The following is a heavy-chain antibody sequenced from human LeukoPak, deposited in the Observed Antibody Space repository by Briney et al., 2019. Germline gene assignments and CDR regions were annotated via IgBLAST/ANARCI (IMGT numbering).Heavy chain of an antibody. CDR2: IYYSGST. J-gene: IGHJ5*02. CDR3: AREVASSPNWFDP. D-gene: IGHD5-12*01. V-gene: IGHV4-59*01. Sequence: SETLSLTCAVYGGSFSGYYWSWIRQPPGKGLEWIGYIYYSGSTNYNPSLKSQVTISVDTSKNQFSLKLSSVTAADTAVYYCAREVASSPNWFDPWGQGTLVTVSS. CDR1: GGSFSGYY.